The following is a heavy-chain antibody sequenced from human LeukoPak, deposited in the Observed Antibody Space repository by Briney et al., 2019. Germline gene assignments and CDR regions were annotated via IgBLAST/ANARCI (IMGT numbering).Heavy chain of an antibody. Sequence: SETLSLTCTVSGGSINSYYWSWIRQPPGKGLEWIGEINHSGSTNYNPSLKSRVTISVDTSKNQFSLKLSSVTAADTAVYYCARPTYDFWSGYYHPFDYWGQGTLVTVSS. CDR3: ARPTYDFWSGYYHPFDY. J-gene: IGHJ4*02. CDR2: INHSGST. CDR1: GGSINSYY. V-gene: IGHV4-34*01. D-gene: IGHD3-3*01.